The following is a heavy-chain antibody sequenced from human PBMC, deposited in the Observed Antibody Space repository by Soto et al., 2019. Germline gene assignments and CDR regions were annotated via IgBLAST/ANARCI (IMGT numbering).Heavy chain of an antibody. J-gene: IGHJ6*02. Sequence: ASVKVSCKASGYTFTSYAMHWVRQAPGQRLERMGWINAGNGNTKYSQKFQGRVTITRDTSASTGYMELSSLISEDTAVYYCAIANVGIVLMVYARPDYYYYGMDVWGQVTTVTVSS. CDR3: AIANVGIVLMVYARPDYYYYGMDV. V-gene: IGHV1-3*01. D-gene: IGHD2-8*01. CDR1: GYTFTSYA. CDR2: INAGNGNT.